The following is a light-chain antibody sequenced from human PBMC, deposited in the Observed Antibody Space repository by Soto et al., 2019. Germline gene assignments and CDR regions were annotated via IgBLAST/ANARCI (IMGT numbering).Light chain of an antibody. J-gene: IGLJ1*01. CDR1: NNDVGGFDF. V-gene: IGLV2-14*01. CDR3: SSYTSSSNYV. CDR2: EVS. Sequence: QSALTQPASVSGSPGQSITISCTGTNNDVGGFDFVSWYLQHPGKAPELVIYEVSNRPSGVSNRFSGSKSGNTASLTISGLQAEDEADYYCSSYTSSSNYVFGTGTKLTVL.